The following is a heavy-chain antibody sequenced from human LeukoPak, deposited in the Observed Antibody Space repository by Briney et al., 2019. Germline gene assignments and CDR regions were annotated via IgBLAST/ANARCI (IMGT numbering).Heavy chain of an antibody. V-gene: IGHV1-18*04. CDR2: ISAYNGNT. J-gene: IGHJ4*02. D-gene: IGHD4-17*01. CDR3: ARADYGFPFDY. CDR1: GYTFTGYH. Sequence: ASVKVSCKASGYTFTGYHMHWVRQAPGQGLEWMGWISAYNGNTNYAQKLQGRVTMTTDTPTSTAYMELRSLRSDDTAVYYCARADYGFPFDYWGQGTLVTVSS.